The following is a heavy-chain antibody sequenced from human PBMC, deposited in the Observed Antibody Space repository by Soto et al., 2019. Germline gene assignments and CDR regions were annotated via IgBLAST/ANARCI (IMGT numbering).Heavy chain of an antibody. CDR2: IYYSGST. CDR3: AKLPWAAYGGIVDP. D-gene: IGHD4-17*01. V-gene: IGHV4-59*01. Sequence: QVQLQESGPGLVKPSETLSLTCTVSGGSISNYYWTWIRQPPGKGLEWIGYIYYSGSTNYNPSLKSRVTSXVXTXXTQCSRTPSSVTAADPAVYYCAKLPWAAYGGIVDPWGQGTLVTVSS. J-gene: IGHJ5*02. CDR1: GGSISNYY.